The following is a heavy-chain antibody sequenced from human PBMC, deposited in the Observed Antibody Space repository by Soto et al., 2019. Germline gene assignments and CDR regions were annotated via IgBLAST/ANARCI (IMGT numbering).Heavy chain of an antibody. V-gene: IGHV1-69*04. Sequence: GASVKVSCKASGGTFSSYTISWVRQAPGQGLEWMGRIIPILGIANYAQKFQGRVTITADKSTSTAYMELSSLRSEDTAVYYCAREGVAPYYYYGMDVWGQGTPVPVAS. CDR1: GGTFSSYT. D-gene: IGHD5-12*01. CDR2: IIPILGIA. J-gene: IGHJ6*02. CDR3: AREGVAPYYYYGMDV.